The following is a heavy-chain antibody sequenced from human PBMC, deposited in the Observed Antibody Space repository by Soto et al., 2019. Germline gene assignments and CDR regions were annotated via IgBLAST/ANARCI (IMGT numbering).Heavy chain of an antibody. D-gene: IGHD2-21*01. CDR3: ANLEVT. CDR1: GFTFSSYA. V-gene: IGHV3-23*01. Sequence: EVQLLESGGGLVQPGGSLRLSCAASGFTFSSYAMAWVRQASGKGLEWVSSITSSGDSTYYADSVKGRFTISRDNSKNTLYLQMNSLRAEDTAAYYCANLEVTWGQGTLVTVSS. J-gene: IGHJ5*02. CDR2: ITSSGDST.